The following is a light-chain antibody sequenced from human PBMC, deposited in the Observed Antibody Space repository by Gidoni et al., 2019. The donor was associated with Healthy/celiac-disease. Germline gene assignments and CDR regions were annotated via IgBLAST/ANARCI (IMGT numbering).Light chain of an antibody. V-gene: IGLV8-61*01. CDR3: VLYMGSGIDVV. CDR1: SGPVSTSYY. CDR2: STN. J-gene: IGLJ2*01. Sequence: QTVVTQEPSFSVSPGGTVTLTCGLSSGPVSTSYYPSWYQQTPGQAPRTLIYSTNTRSSGVPDRFSGSILGNKAALTITGAQADDESDYYCVLYMGSGIDVVFGGGTKLTVL.